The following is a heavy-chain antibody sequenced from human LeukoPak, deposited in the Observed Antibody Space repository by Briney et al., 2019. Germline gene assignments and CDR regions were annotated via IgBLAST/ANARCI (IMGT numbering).Heavy chain of an antibody. CDR2: IYYSGST. J-gene: IGHJ5*02. Sequence: SETLSLTCTVSGGSISSYYWSWIRQPPGKGLEWIGYIYYSGSTNYNPSLKSRVTISVDTSKNQFFLKLSSVTAADTAVYYCARDLGGVTWFDPWGQGTLVTVSS. V-gene: IGHV4-59*01. CDR3: ARDLGGVTWFDP. CDR1: GGSISSYY. D-gene: IGHD1-26*01.